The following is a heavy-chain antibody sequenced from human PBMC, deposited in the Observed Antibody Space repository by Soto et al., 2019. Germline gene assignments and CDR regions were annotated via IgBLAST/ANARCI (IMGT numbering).Heavy chain of an antibody. CDR3: AKDPRFIAAERVWFDP. D-gene: IGHD6-25*01. CDR1: GFTFSSYS. CDR2: ISGSGGSI. Sequence: PGGSLRLSCAASGFTFSSYSMNWVRQAPGKGLEWVSSISGSGGSIYYADSVKGRFTISRDNSKNTLYLQMNSLRAEDTAVYYCAKDPRFIAAERVWFDPWGQGTLVTVAS. V-gene: IGHV3-23*01. J-gene: IGHJ5*02.